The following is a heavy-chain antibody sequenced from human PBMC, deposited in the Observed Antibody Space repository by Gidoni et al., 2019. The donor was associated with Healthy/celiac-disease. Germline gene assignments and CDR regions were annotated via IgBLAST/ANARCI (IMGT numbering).Heavy chain of an antibody. D-gene: IGHD3-9*01. Sequence: QVQLGQSGAEVKKPGASVKVSCKASGYTFTGYYMHWVRQAPGQGLEWMGWINPNSGGTNYAQKFQGRVTMTRDTSISTAYMELSRLRSDDTAVYYCARLPYYDILTGHGYFDYWGQGTLVTVSS. V-gene: IGHV1-2*02. CDR2: INPNSGGT. CDR1: GYTFTGYY. J-gene: IGHJ4*02. CDR3: ARLPYYDILTGHGYFDY.